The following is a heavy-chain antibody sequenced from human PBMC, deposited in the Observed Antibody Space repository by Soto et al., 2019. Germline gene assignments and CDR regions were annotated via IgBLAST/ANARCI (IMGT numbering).Heavy chain of an antibody. CDR2: IIPVFGTA. J-gene: IGHJ6*02. V-gene: IGHV1-69*12. CDR1: GGSLSNYG. D-gene: IGHD4-17*01. Sequence: QVQLVQSGAEVKKPGSSVKVSCKASGGSLSNYGISWVRQAPGQGLEWMGGIIPVFGTANYAQKFQGRVTITADESTSIVYMDVTSLRSEDTDVYYCARGDATKIVVTTYYGMDVWGQGTTVTVSS. CDR3: ARGDATKIVVTTYYGMDV.